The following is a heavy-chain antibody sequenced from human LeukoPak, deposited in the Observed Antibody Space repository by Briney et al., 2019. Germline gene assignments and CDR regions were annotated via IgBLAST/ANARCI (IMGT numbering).Heavy chain of an antibody. J-gene: IGHJ4*02. Sequence: SVKVSCKASGYTFTSYGISWVRQAPGQGLEWMGGIIPIFGTANYAQKFQGRVTITADKSTSTAYMELSSLRSEDTAVYYCASSTRATIFGVALPYWGQGTLVTVSS. CDR2: IIPIFGTA. V-gene: IGHV1-69*06. CDR3: ASSTRATIFGVALPY. D-gene: IGHD3-3*01. CDR1: GYTFTSYG.